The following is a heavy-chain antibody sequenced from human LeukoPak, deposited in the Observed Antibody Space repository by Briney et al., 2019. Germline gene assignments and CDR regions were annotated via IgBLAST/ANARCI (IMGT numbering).Heavy chain of an antibody. J-gene: IGHJ4*02. D-gene: IGHD3-3*01. Sequence: GGFLRLSCAASGFTFDDYAMHWVRQAPGKGLEWVSGISWNSGSIGYADSVKGRFTISRDNAKNSLYLQMNSLRAEDTALYYCAEDIGGFLEWLLDYWGQGTLVTVSS. CDR3: AEDIGGFLEWLLDY. V-gene: IGHV3-9*01. CDR1: GFTFDDYA. CDR2: ISWNSGSI.